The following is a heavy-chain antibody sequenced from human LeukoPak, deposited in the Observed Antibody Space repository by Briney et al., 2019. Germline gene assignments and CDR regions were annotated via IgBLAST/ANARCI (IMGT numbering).Heavy chain of an antibody. V-gene: IGHV3-53*05. CDR3: GRDRVAAAVMYYMDV. CDR2: IYSGGST. D-gene: IGHD6-13*01. CDR1: GYTGSSKY. Sequence: GGSLRLYCAASGYTGSSKYMSWLRPAPGKGLEWASVIYSGGSTYYAESVKGRFTISRDNTKTTLYLQMISRRAEDTAVYYCGRDRVAAAVMYYMDVWGKGTTVTVSS. J-gene: IGHJ6*03.